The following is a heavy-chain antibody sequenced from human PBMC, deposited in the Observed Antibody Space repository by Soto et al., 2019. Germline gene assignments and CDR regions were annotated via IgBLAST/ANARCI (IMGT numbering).Heavy chain of an antibody. J-gene: IGHJ6*02. Sequence: GGSLRLSCEASGFTFSSYSMNWVRQATGKWLEWVSYISSSSSTIYYADSVKGRFAISRDNAKNSLYLQMNRLRDEDTAVYHCARALAAAGLRAYYYYGMDVWGQGITVTVSS. CDR3: ARALAAAGLRAYYYYGMDV. V-gene: IGHV3-48*02. CDR2: ISSSSSTI. D-gene: IGHD6-13*01. CDR1: GFTFSSYS.